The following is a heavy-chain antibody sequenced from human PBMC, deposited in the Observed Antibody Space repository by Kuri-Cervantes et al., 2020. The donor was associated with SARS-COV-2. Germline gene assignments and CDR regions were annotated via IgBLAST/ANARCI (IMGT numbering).Heavy chain of an antibody. CDR3: ARASSHYYDFWSGSYDALDI. J-gene: IGHJ3*02. D-gene: IGHD3-3*01. Sequence: ASVKVSCKDSGYTFTSYDINWVRQATGQGLEWMGWMNPNSGNTGYAQKLQGRVTITRNTSISTAYMELRSLRSEDTAVYYGARASSHYYDFWSGSYDALDIWGQGTMVTVSS. CDR2: MNPNSGNT. V-gene: IGHV1-8*03. CDR1: GYTFTSYD.